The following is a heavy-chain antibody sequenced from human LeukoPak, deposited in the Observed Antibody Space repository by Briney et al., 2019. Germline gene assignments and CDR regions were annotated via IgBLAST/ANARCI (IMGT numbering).Heavy chain of an antibody. J-gene: IGHJ3*02. CDR3: ARWLGDAFDI. V-gene: IGHV4-59*08. CDR2: IYYSGST. Sequence: SETLSLTCTVSGGSISSYYWSWIRQPPGKGLEWIGYIYYSGSTNYNPSLKSRVTISVDMSKKKFSLKLSSVTAADTAVYYCARWLGDAFDIWGQGTMVTVSS. CDR1: GGSISSYY. D-gene: IGHD6-19*01.